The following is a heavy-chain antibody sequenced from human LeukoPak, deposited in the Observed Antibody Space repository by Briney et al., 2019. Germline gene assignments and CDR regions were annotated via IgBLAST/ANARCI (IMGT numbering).Heavy chain of an antibody. CDR1: GGTFSSYA. D-gene: IGHD3-10*01. J-gene: IGHJ4*02. CDR2: IIPIFGTA. CDR3: ARDKYYGSGSFDY. Sequence: SVKVSCKASGGTFSSYAISWVRQAPGQGLEWMGRIIPIFGTADYAQKFQGRVTITTDESTSTAYMELSSLRSEDTAVYYCARDKYYGSGSFDYWGQGTLVTVSS. V-gene: IGHV1-69*05.